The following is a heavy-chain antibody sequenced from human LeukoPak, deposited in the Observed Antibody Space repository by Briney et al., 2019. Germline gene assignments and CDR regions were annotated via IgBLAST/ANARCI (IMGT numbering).Heavy chain of an antibody. CDR2: INPNSGGT. CDR1: GYTFTGYY. J-gene: IGHJ3*02. Sequence: GASVKVSCKASGYTFTGYYMHWVRQAPGQGLEWMGWINPNSGGTNYAQKFQGRVTMTRDTSISTAYMELSRLRSDDTAVYYCARVLPWGDSSEPRRAFDIWGQGTMVTVSS. D-gene: IGHD3-22*01. CDR3: ARVLPWGDSSEPRRAFDI. V-gene: IGHV1-2*02.